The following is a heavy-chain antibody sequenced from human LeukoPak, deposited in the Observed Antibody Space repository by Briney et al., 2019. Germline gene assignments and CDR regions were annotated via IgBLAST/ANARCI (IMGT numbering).Heavy chain of an antibody. CDR1: GYSFTSYW. CDR3: ARALRTGQGDYVPVL. J-gene: IGHJ4*02. D-gene: IGHD3-16*01. CDR2: IYPGDSET. Sequence: GESLKISCKGSGYSFTSYWIGWVRQMPGKGLGWMKIIYPGDSETRYSPSFQGQVTISADKSIGTTYLQWSSLKASDTAMYYCARALRTGQGDYVPVLWGQGTLVTVSS. V-gene: IGHV5-51*01.